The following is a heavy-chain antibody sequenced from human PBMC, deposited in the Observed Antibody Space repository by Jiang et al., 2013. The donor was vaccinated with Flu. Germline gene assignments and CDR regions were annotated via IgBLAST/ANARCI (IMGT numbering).Heavy chain of an antibody. Sequence: GPGLVKPSETLSLTCTVSGGSISSYYWSWIRRPPGKGLEWIGYIYYSGSTNYNPSLKSRVTISVDTSKNQFSLKLSSVTAADTAVYYCARVGCSWYYFDYWGQGTLVTVSS. CDR2: IYYSGST. J-gene: IGHJ4*02. V-gene: IGHV4-59*01. D-gene: IGHD6-13*01. CDR1: GGSISSYY. CDR3: ARVGCSWYYFDY.